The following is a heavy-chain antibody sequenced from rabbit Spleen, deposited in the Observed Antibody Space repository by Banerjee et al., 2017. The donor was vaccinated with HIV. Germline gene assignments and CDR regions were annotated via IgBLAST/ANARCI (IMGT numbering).Heavy chain of an antibody. CDR1: GFSFSNYG. Sequence: QSLEESGGDLVKPGASLTLTCTASGFSFSNYGVTWVRQAPGKGLEWIGYIEPIFGNTYYASWVNGRFTISSHNAQNTLYLQLSSLTAADTATYFCVRDQAGDADYGPYYLNLWGPGTLVTVS. CDR2: IEPIFGNT. V-gene: IGHV1S40*01. CDR3: VRDQAGDADYGPYYLNL. J-gene: IGHJ4*01. D-gene: IGHD2-1*01.